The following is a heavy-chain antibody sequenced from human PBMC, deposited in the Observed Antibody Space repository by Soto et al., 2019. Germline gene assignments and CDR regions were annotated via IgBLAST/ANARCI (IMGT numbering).Heavy chain of an antibody. CDR1: GGSISSGGYY. D-gene: IGHD4-17*01. J-gene: IGHJ5*02. CDR2: IYYSGST. V-gene: IGHV4-31*03. CDR3: ARGEFHDYGDYGNWFDP. Sequence: SETLSLTCTVSGGSISSGGYYWSWIRQHPGKGLEWIGYIYYSGSTYYNPSLKSRVTISVDTSKNQFSLKLSSVTAADTAVYYCARGEFHDYGDYGNWFDPWGQGTLVTVYS.